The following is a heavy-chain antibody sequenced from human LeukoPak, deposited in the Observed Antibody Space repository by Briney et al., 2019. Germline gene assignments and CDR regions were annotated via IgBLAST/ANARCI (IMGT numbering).Heavy chain of an antibody. Sequence: GGSLRVSCAASGYTFSSYGMSWVRQAPGKGLEWMGCINPDNGNTNSAQKVQGRVSITTDKSKSTAYMEVSRVRADETAVYYWARDNSGSSFDYWGQGTLLTVSS. CDR1: GYTFSSYG. J-gene: IGHJ4*02. CDR3: ARDNSGSSFDY. CDR2: INPDNGNT. D-gene: IGHD1-26*01. V-gene: IGHV1-18*01.